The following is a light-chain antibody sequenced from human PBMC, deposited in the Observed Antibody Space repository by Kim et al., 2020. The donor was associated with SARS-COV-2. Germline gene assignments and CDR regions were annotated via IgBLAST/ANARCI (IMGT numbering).Light chain of an antibody. CDR3: QQYYNWPRT. J-gene: IGKJ1*01. V-gene: IGKV3-15*01. Sequence: VAPGERATLTCRASQSVLTNLAWYQQKPGQAPRLLIYGASTRATGIPASFSGSGSGTEFTLTISSLQSEDFVIYYCQQYYNWPRTFGQGTKVDIK. CDR1: QSVLTN. CDR2: GAS.